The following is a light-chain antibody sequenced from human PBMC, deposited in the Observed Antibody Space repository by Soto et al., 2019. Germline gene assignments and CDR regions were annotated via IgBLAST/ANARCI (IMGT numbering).Light chain of an antibody. Sequence: IVLTQSPGTLSLSPGERTTLSCRASQSISRYLAWYQQKPGQGPRLLIYGASTRATDMSGTFSGRGSGTDFTLTISRLEPEDFAVYYCQQYGSSLWTFGQGTKVDI. J-gene: IGKJ1*01. V-gene: IGKV3-20*01. CDR2: GAS. CDR1: QSISRY. CDR3: QQYGSSLWT.